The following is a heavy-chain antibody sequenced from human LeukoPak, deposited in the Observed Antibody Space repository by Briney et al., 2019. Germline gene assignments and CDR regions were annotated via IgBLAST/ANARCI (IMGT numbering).Heavy chain of an antibody. D-gene: IGHD3-10*02. CDR1: GFTFSDYT. J-gene: IGHJ6*04. CDR3: AELGITMIGGV. V-gene: IGHV3-64*02. CDR2: ITANARSK. Sequence: GGSLRLSCAGSGFTFSDYTMHWVRQGPGKGLEYVSAITANARSKYHADSVRGRFTISRDNSKDTLYLQMNSLRAEDTAVYYCAELGITMIGGVWGKGTTVTISS.